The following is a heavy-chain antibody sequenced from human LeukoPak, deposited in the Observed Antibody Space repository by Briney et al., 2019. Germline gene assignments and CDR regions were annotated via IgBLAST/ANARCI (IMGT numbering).Heavy chain of an antibody. CDR1: GFTFSSYS. CDR3: ARSPPTYYYDSSGYYGYGMDV. CDR2: ISSSSSTI. Sequence: GGSLRLSCAASGFTFSSYSMNWVRQAPGKGLEWVSYISSSSSTIYYADSVKGRFTISRDNAKNSLYLQMNSLRDEDTAVYCCARSPPTYYYDSSGYYGYGMDVWGQGTTVTVSS. J-gene: IGHJ6*02. D-gene: IGHD3-22*01. V-gene: IGHV3-48*02.